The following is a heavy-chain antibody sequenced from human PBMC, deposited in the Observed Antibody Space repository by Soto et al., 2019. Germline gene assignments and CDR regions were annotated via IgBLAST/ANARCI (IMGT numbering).Heavy chain of an antibody. D-gene: IGHD3-10*01. Sequence: ASVKVSCKASGYTFTGYYMHWVRQAPGQGLEWMGWINPNSGGTNYAQKFQGWVTMTRDTSISTAYMERSRLSSDDTAVYYCARVGRGCARAFDIWGQGTMVTVSS. CDR3: ARVGRGCARAFDI. CDR2: INPNSGGT. V-gene: IGHV1-2*04. CDR1: GYTFTGYY. J-gene: IGHJ3*02.